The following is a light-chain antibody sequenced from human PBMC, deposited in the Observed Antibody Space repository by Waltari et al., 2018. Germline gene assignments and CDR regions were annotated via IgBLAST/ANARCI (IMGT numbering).Light chain of an antibody. J-gene: IGKJ2*01. CDR1: QYITKRY. Sequence: VLTQSPGTLSLSPGEGATISCRASQYITKRYFAWYQQKPGQAPRILIYGASSRAAGIPDRFSGSGSGTDFTLTISRLEPEDSAVYFCQQYGSSVMYTFGQGTKLEIK. V-gene: IGKV3-20*01. CDR3: QQYGSSVMYT. CDR2: GAS.